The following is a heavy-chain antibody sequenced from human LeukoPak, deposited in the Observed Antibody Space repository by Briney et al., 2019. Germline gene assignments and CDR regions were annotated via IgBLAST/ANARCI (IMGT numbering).Heavy chain of an antibody. CDR3: ARFGKQGYCSGGSCYGYPYYYYGMDV. CDR2: INTNTGNP. Sequence: ASVKVSCKASGYTFTSYAMNWVRQAPGQGLKWMGWINTNTGNPTYAQGFTGRFVFSLDTSVSTAYLQISSLKAEDTAVYYCARFGKQGYCSGGSCYGYPYYYYGMDVWGQGTTVTVSS. D-gene: IGHD2-15*01. CDR1: GYTFTSYA. V-gene: IGHV7-4-1*02. J-gene: IGHJ6*02.